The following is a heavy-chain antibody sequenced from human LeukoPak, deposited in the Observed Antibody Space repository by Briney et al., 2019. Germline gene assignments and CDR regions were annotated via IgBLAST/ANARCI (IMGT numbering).Heavy chain of an antibody. V-gene: IGHV3-33*01. D-gene: IGHD6-19*01. CDR2: IWYDGSNK. CDR1: GFTFSSYG. J-gene: IGHJ4*02. CDR3: ARGSSGWYYNFDY. Sequence: GGSLRLSCAASGFTFSSYGMHWVRQAPGKGLEWVAVIWYDGSNKYYADSVKGRFTISRDNSKNTLYLQMNSLRVEDTAVYYCARGSSGWYYNFDYWGQGTLVTVSP.